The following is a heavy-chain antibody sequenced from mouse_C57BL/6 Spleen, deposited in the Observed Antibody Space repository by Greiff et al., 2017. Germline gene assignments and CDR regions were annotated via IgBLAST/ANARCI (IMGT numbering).Heavy chain of an antibody. CDR2: ISGGGGNT. CDR1: GFTFSSYT. J-gene: IGHJ2*01. CDR3: ARQEITTRYYFDY. D-gene: IGHD2-4*01. V-gene: IGHV5-9*01. Sequence: EVKLEESGGGLVKPGGSLKLSCAASGFTFSSYTMSWVRQTPEKRLEWVATISGGGGNTYYPDSVKGRFTISRDNAKNTLYLQMSSLRSEDTALYYCARQEITTRYYFDYWGQGTTLTVSS.